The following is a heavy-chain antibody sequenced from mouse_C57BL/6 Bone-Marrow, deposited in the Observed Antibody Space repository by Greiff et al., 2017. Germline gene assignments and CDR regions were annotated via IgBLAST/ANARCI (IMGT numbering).Heavy chain of an antibody. CDR2: ISNGGGST. CDR1: GFTFSDYY. D-gene: IGHD1-1*01. Sequence: EVNVVESGGGLVQPGGSLKLSCAASGFTFSDYYMYWVRQTPEKRLEWVAYISNGGGSTYYPDTVKGRFTISRDNAKNTLYLQMSRLKSEDTAMYYCAAYYYGRDFWGQGTTLTVSS. CDR3: AAYYYGRDF. V-gene: IGHV5-12*01. J-gene: IGHJ2*01.